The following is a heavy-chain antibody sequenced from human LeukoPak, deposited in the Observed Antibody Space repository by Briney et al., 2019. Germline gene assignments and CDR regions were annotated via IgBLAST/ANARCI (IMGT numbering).Heavy chain of an antibody. D-gene: IGHD3-10*01. V-gene: IGHV1-2*02. CDR2: INPNSGGT. Sequence: ASVKVSCKASGYTFTGYYMHWVRQAPGQGLEWMGWINPNSGGTNYAQKFQGRVTMTRDTSISTAYMELSRLRSSDTAVYYCARILGEPLNWFDPWGQGTLVTVSS. CDR1: GYTFTGYY. J-gene: IGHJ5*02. CDR3: ARILGEPLNWFDP.